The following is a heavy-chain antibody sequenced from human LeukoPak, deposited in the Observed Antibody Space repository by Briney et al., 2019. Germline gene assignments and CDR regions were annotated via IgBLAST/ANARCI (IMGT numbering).Heavy chain of an antibody. CDR3: ATEFYSNGYNF. CDR2: IKSRTDGGTT. J-gene: IGHJ4*02. V-gene: IGHV3-15*01. Sequence: PGGSLRLSCPGSGFTFSSAWMTWVRQIPGKGLEWVGHIKSRTDGGTTDYAAPVKGRFTISRDDSKNTVYLRMNSLKTEDSAVYFCATEFYSNGYNFWGQGTLVIVSS. CDR1: GFTFSSAW. D-gene: IGHD5-24*01.